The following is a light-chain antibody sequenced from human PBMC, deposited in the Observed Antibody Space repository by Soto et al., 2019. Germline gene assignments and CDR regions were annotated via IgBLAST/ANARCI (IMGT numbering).Light chain of an antibody. J-gene: IGKJ4*01. CDR3: QQYGSSPMLI. Sequence: DIVLTQSPGTLSLSPGERSTLSCRASQSVSSNDLAWYQQKPGQARRLLLYGAYSRPTGIPDRFSGSGAGTDFTLTIRRLETEDFVVYYCQQYGSSPMLIFGGGTKV. CDR1: QSVSSND. V-gene: IGKV3-20*01. CDR2: GAY.